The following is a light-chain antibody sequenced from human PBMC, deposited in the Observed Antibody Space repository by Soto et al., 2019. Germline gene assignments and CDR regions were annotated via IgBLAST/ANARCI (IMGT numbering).Light chain of an antibody. CDR2: KAS. J-gene: IGKJ1*01. Sequence: DIQMTQSPSTLSASVGDRVTITCRASQSISTLLAWYQQKPGKAPKLLIYKASSLESGVPSRFSGSGSGTELTLTISSLQPDDFATYYCQQYNTYPWTFGQGTKVEIK. CDR1: QSISTL. V-gene: IGKV1-5*03. CDR3: QQYNTYPWT.